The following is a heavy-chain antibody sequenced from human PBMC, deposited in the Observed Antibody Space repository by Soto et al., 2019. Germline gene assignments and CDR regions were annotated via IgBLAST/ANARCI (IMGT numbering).Heavy chain of an antibody. D-gene: IGHD2-2*01. V-gene: IGHV5-51*01. J-gene: IGHJ4*02. CDR3: ARHNPLRDCSSTSWYGGFDY. Sequence: GESLKISCKGSGYSFTSYWIGWVRQMPGKGLEWMGIIYPGDSDTRYSPSFQGQVTISADKSISTAYLQWSSLKASDTAMYYCARHNPLRDCSSTSWYGGFDYWGQGLLVTVSS. CDR1: GYSFTSYW. CDR2: IYPGDSDT.